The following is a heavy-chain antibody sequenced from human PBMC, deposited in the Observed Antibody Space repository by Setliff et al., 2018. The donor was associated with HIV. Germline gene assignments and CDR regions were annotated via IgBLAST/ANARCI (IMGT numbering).Heavy chain of an antibody. J-gene: IGHJ6*02. V-gene: IGHV4-30-4*01. CDR3: ARLHIRFRSQDWAAVDV. Sequence: PSETLSLTCTVSGGSISSGDYYWSWIRQPPGKGLEWIGHIYYSGTTYYNPSLKSRVTMSVDASKNLVSLNLNSVTAADTAIYYCARLHIRFRSQDWAAVDVWGQGTTVTVSS. CDR1: GGSISSGDYY. D-gene: IGHD3-3*01. CDR2: IYYSGTT.